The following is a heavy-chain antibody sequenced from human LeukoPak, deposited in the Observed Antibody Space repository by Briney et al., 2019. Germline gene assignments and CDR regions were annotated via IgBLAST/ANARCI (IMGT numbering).Heavy chain of an antibody. Sequence: SETLSLTCSVSGGSISSHYWSWIRQPAGKGLEWIGRVHVTRGTNYNPSLKSRVTMSVDTSKSQFSLRLSSVTAADTAVYYCARGRYSLPGWYFDYWGQGTLVTVSS. CDR3: ARGRYSLPGWYFDY. V-gene: IGHV4-4*07. J-gene: IGHJ4*02. CDR2: VHVTRGT. CDR1: GGSISSHY. D-gene: IGHD5-18*01.